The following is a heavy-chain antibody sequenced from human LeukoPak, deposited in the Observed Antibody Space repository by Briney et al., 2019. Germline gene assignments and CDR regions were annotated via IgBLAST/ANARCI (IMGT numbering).Heavy chain of an antibody. CDR3: ARDPPSDCTNGVCYAFDI. V-gene: IGHV3-11*04. Sequence: PGGSLRLSCAASGFTFSDYYMSWIRQAPGKGLEWVSYISSSGSTIYYADSVKGRFTISRDNAKNSLYLQMNSLRAEDTAVYYCARDPPSDCTNGVCYAFDIWGQGTMVTVSS. D-gene: IGHD2-8*01. J-gene: IGHJ3*02. CDR1: GFTFSDYY. CDR2: ISSSGSTI.